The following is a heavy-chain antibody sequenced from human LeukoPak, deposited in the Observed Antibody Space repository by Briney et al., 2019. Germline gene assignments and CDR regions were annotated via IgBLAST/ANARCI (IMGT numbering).Heavy chain of an antibody. CDR2: IHPDGDTT. J-gene: IGHJ2*01. CDR3: ARAQREFYDILTGYAFHWYFDL. Sequence: ASVKVSCKASGYAIISHYMHWVREAPGQGLEWMGTIHPDGDTTTYAQKFQGRVTMTTDTSTSTAYMELRSLRSDDTAVYYCARAQREFYDILTGYAFHWYFDLWGRGTLVTVSS. D-gene: IGHD3-9*01. CDR1: GYAIISHY. V-gene: IGHV1-46*01.